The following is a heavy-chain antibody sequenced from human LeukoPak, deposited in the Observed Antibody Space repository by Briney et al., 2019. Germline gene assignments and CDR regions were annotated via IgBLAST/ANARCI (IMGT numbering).Heavy chain of an antibody. CDR2: VGNAGDT. V-gene: IGHV3-13*01. Sequence: GGSLRLSCAASGFTFSVYDMHWVRQIPGKGLEWVSGVGNAGDTYYPGSVKGRFTISRENAKNSLYLQMNSLRAGDTAIYYCVREDASGFDLWGRGTLVSVSP. CDR3: VREDASGFDL. D-gene: IGHD3-10*01. J-gene: IGHJ2*01. CDR1: GFTFSVYD.